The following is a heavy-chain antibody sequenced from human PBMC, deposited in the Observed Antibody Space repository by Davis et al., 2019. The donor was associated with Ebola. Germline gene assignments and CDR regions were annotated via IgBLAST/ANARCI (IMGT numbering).Heavy chain of an antibody. J-gene: IGHJ6*02. D-gene: IGHD5-12*01. Sequence: AASVKVSCKASGGTFSSYAISWVRQAPGQGLEWMGGIIPIFGTANYAQKFQGRVTITADESTSTAYMELSSLRSEDTAVYYCARVPTTIAYYYGMDVWGQGTTVTVSS. CDR1: GGTFSSYA. CDR3: ARVPTTIAYYYGMDV. V-gene: IGHV1-69*13. CDR2: IIPIFGTA.